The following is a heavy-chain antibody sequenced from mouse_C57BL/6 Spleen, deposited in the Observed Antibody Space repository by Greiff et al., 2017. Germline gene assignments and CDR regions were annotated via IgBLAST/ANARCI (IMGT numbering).Heavy chain of an antibody. CDR2: IHPNSGST. D-gene: IGHD2-4*01. CDR1: GYTFTSYW. Sequence: QVQLQQPGAELVKPGASVKLSCKASGYTFTSYWMHWVKQRPGQGLEWIGMIHPNSGSTNYNENFKSKATLTVDKSSSTAYMQLSSLTSEDSAVYYCAPIYYDYDYAMDYWGQGTSVTVSS. V-gene: IGHV1-64*01. CDR3: APIYYDYDYAMDY. J-gene: IGHJ4*01.